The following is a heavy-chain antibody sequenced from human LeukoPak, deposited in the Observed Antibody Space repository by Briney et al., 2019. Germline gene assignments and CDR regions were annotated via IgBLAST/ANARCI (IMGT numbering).Heavy chain of an antibody. CDR1: GFTFDDYA. V-gene: IGHV3-9*01. CDR2: ISWNSGSI. D-gene: IGHD1-1*01. Sequence: PGRSLRLSCAASGFTFDDYAMHWVRQAPGKGLEWVSGISWNSGSIGYADSVKGRFTISRDNAKNSLYLQMNSLRAEDTAVYYCARDPARTTYYYYYMDVWGKGTTVTVSS. CDR3: ARDPARTTYYYYYMDV. J-gene: IGHJ6*03.